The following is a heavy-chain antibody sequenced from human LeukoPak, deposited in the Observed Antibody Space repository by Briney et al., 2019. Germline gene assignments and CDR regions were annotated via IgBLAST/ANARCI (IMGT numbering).Heavy chain of an antibody. CDR3: ASDRWGVVVPAAIDAFDI. J-gene: IGHJ3*02. Sequence: ASVKVSCKASGGTFISYDISWVRQAPGQGLEWMGGIIPIFGRANYAQKFQGRVTITTDKSTSTDYMEMSRLRSEDTAVYYCASDRWGVVVPAAIDAFDIWGQGTMVTVSS. D-gene: IGHD2-2*02. CDR2: IIPIFGRA. CDR1: GGTFISYD. V-gene: IGHV1-69*05.